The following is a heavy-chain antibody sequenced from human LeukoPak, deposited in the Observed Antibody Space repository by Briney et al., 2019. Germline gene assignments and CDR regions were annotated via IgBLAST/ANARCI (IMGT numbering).Heavy chain of an antibody. CDR3: ARDPVTTWGYFDY. D-gene: IGHD4-17*01. CDR2: ISSTSSYI. CDR1: GFTFSTYS. J-gene: IGHJ4*02. Sequence: PGGSLRLSCAASGFTFSTYSMNWVRQAPGRGLEWVSSISSTSSYIYYADSVKGRFTISRDNAKNSLYLQMNSLRAEDTAVYYCARDPVTTWGYFDYWGQGTLVTVSS. V-gene: IGHV3-21*01.